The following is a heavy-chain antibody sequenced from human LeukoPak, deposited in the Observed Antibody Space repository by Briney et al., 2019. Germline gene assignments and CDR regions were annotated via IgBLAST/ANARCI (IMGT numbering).Heavy chain of an antibody. CDR3: ARLAYYDSSGYYYYFDY. CDR1: GDSISSSSNY. Sequence: SETLSLTCTVSGDSISSSSNYWGWIRQPPGKGLEWIGSMYYRGSTYYNPSLKSRVTISVDTSKNQFSLKLSSVTAADTAVYYCARLAYYDSSGYYYYFDYWGQGTLVTVSS. D-gene: IGHD3-22*01. J-gene: IGHJ4*02. V-gene: IGHV4-39*01. CDR2: MYYRGST.